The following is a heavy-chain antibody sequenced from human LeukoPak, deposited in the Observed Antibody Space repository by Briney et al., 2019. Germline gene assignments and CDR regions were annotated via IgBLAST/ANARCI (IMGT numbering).Heavy chain of an antibody. CDR1: GFTFSSYS. J-gene: IGHJ4*02. Sequence: GGSLRLSCAASGFTFSSYSMNWVRQAPGKGLEWVSSISISSSYIYYADSVKGRFTISRDNAKNSLYLQMNSLRAEDTAVYYCARGRPGKISMIVVITPPAFDYWGQGTLVTVPS. V-gene: IGHV3-21*01. D-gene: IGHD3-22*01. CDR3: ARGRPGKISMIVVITPPAFDY. CDR2: ISISSSYI.